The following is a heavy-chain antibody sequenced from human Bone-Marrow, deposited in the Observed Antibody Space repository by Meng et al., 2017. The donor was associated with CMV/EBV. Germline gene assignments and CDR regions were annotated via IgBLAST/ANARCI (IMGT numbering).Heavy chain of an antibody. CDR1: GYTFTSYY. V-gene: IGHV1-46*01. J-gene: IGHJ4*02. CDR3: ARDLRQWLNY. Sequence: ASVKVSCKASGYTFTSYYMHWVRQAPGQGLEWMGIINPSGGSTSYAQKFQGRVTMTRDTSISTAYMELSRLRSDDTAVYYCARDLRQWLNYWGQGTLVTVSS. CDR2: INPSGGST. D-gene: IGHD6-19*01.